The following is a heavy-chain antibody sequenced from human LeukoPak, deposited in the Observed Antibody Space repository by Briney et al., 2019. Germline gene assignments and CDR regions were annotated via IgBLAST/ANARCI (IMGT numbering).Heavy chain of an antibody. CDR1: GYTFTSYH. J-gene: IGHJ4*02. V-gene: IGHV1-8*01. Sequence: ASVKVSCKASGYTFTSYHMNWLRQATGQGLEYMGWMDPKTGNTYFAQKFQGRVTMTRDTSISTAYMELSSLRSEDTVVYYCARDVYGARDYWGQGTLVTVSS. CDR3: ARDVYGARDY. CDR2: MDPKTGNT. D-gene: IGHD4-17*01.